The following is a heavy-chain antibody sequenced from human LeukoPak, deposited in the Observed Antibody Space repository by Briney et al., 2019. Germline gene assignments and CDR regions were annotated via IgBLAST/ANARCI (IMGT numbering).Heavy chain of an antibody. V-gene: IGHV1-69*13. D-gene: IGHD6-13*01. Sequence: GASVKVSCKASGGTLSSYAISWVRQAPGQGLEWMGGIIPIFGTANYAQKFQGRVTITADESTSTAYMELSSLRSEDTAVYYCARVVAAAGTGPFYYYYYYMDVWGKGTTVTISS. CDR2: IIPIFGTA. CDR1: GGTLSSYA. J-gene: IGHJ6*03. CDR3: ARVVAAAGTGPFYYYYYYMDV.